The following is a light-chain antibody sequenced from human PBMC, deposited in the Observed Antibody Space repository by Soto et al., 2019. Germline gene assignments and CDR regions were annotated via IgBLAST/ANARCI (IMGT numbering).Light chain of an antibody. CDR1: QGIRND. J-gene: IGKJ2*01. V-gene: IGKV1-6*01. CDR3: LQDYIYTPT. CDR2: AAS. Sequence: AIQMTQSPSSLSASVGDRVTITCRASQGIRNDLGWYQQKPGKALKLLIYAASSLETGVPSRFSGSGSGTDFTLTISSLQPEDFATYYCLQDYIYTPTFGQGTKLEIK.